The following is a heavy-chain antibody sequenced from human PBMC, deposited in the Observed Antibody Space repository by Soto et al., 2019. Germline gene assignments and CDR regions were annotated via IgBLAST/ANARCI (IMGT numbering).Heavy chain of an antibody. J-gene: IGHJ5*02. CDR1: GSPISSFY. CDR3: ARSVFP. V-gene: IGHV4-59*12. CDR2: IYYTGTT. Sequence: SETLSLTXSVSGSPISSFYWGWFRLPPGQGLEWVGYIYYTGTTSYNPSLKGRVSISVDTSKNHFSLKLTSVTAADTAVYYCARSVFPWGRGTLVTVSS.